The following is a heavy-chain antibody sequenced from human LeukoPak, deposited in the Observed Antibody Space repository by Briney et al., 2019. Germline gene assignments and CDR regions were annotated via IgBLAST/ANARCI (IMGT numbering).Heavy chain of an antibody. J-gene: IGHJ4*02. Sequence: GGSLRLSCAASGFTFSNAWMSWVRQAPGQGLEWVGRMRDRGFGYTTEYAAPVRGRFTILRDDSKNSVYLQMNSLRTEDTAIYYCTRLQGSIYVDYWGQGTLVTVSS. CDR3: TRLQGSIYVDY. V-gene: IGHV3-72*01. D-gene: IGHD2-15*01. CDR1: GFTFSNAW. CDR2: MRDRGFGYTT.